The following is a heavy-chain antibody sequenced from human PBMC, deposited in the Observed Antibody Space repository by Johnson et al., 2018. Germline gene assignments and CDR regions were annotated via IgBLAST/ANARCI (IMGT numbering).Heavy chain of an antibody. V-gene: IGHV3-30*18. CDR1: GFTFSSYG. Sequence: VQLVESGGGVVQPGRSLRLSCAASGFTFSSYGIHWVRQAPGKGLEWVAVISYDGSKKYYADSVKGRFTISRDNSKNTLYLQMNSLRAEDTAVYYCAKADAFDIWCQGTMVTVSS. CDR3: AKADAFDI. CDR2: ISYDGSKK. J-gene: IGHJ3*02.